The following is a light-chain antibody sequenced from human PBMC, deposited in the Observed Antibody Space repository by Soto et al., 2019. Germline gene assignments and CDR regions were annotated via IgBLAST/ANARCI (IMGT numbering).Light chain of an antibody. CDR2: LGD. CDR3: AAWDDNLNAYV. CDR1: TSNIGTFY. Sequence: QSVLTQPPSASSTPGQTVTISCSGSTSNIGTFYVYWYQHLPGTAPKLLIYLGDQRASGVSDRFSGSKSGTSASLDINGLRSEDEADYYCAAWDDNLNAYVFGSGTKLTVL. V-gene: IGLV1-47*02. J-gene: IGLJ1*01.